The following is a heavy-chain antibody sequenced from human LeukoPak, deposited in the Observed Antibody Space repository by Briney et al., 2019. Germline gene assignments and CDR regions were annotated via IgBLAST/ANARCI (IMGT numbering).Heavy chain of an antibody. CDR3: ARRWNYGRNYYIDV. J-gene: IGHJ6*03. CDR1: GVSFSNYY. V-gene: IGHV4-34*01. Sequence: SETLSLPCAGYGVSFSNYYWRWIRQPPGKGLEWIGEINDSGRINYNPSLMSRVTISVDTSKNQFSLRLTSVTARDTAVYYCARRWNYGRNYYIDVWGKGATVSVSS. D-gene: IGHD1-7*01. CDR2: INDSGRI.